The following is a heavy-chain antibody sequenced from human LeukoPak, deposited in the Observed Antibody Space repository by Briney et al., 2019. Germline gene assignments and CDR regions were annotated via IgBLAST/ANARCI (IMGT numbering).Heavy chain of an antibody. CDR3: ARTARYCSGGSCSYYFDY. CDR2: NSGYNGTT. D-gene: IGHD2-15*01. CDR1: GYTFNSYA. J-gene: IGHJ4*02. Sequence: GASVKVSCKASGYTFNSYAFTWVRQAPGQGFEWMGGNSGYNGTTNYAQKLQGRVTMTTDTSTSTVFMELKSLRSDDTAVYYCARTARYCSGGSCSYYFDYWGQGTLVTVSS. V-gene: IGHV1-18*01.